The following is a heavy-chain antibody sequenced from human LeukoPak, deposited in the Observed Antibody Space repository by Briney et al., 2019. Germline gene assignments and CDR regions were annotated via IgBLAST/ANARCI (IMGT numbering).Heavy chain of an antibody. V-gene: IGHV4-39*01. D-gene: IGHD3-9*01. CDR2: IYYSGNT. J-gene: IGHJ4*02. CDR1: GGSFSGYY. CDR3: ARSDVLTGYFTRKVGFDY. Sequence: SETLSLTCAVYGGSFSGYYWGWIRQPPGGGLEWIGSIYYSGNTYYNPSLRSRVTISVDTPKNKFSLHLTSVTAADTALYRCARSDVLTGYFTRKVGFDYWGQGTVVTVSS.